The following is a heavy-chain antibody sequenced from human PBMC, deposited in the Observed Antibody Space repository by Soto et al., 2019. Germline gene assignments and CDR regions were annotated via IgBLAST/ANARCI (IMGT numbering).Heavy chain of an antibody. D-gene: IGHD3-10*01. Sequence: SETLSLTCTVSGGSISSYYWSWIRQPPGKGLEWIGYIYYSGSTNYNPSLKSRVTISVDTSKNQFSLKLSSVTAADTAVYYCARVPGHLDYEGAGSYYNVYWFDPWGQGTLVTVAS. V-gene: IGHV4-59*01. CDR3: ARVPGHLDYEGAGSYYNVYWFDP. CDR2: IYYSGST. CDR1: GGSISSYY. J-gene: IGHJ5*02.